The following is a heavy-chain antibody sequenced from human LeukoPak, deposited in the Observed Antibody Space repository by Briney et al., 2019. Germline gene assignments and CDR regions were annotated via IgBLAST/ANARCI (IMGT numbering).Heavy chain of an antibody. V-gene: IGHV3-21*01. CDR2: ISSSTSHI. CDR3: ARAGSEGSSWYYYFDY. J-gene: IGHJ4*02. D-gene: IGHD6-13*01. CDR1: GFTFSSYS. Sequence: PGGSLRLSCAASGFTFSSYSMNWVRQAPGKGLEWVSSISSSTSHIYNADSVKGRFTISRDNAENSLYLQMNSLRVEDTAVYYCARAGSEGSSWYYYFDYWGQGNLVTVSS.